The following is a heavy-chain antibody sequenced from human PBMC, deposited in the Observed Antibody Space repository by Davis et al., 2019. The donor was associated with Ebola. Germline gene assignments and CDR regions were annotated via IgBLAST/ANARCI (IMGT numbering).Heavy chain of an antibody. CDR2: INPNSGGT. Sequence: AASVKVSCKASGYTFTGYYMHWVRQAPGQGLEWMGRINPNSGGTNYAQKFQGRVTMTRDTSISTAYMELSRLRSDDTVVYYCARGGLLWFGEENYYGMDVWGQGTTVTVSS. J-gene: IGHJ6*02. V-gene: IGHV1-2*05. CDR1: GYTFTGYY. D-gene: IGHD3-10*01. CDR3: ARGGLLWFGEENYYGMDV.